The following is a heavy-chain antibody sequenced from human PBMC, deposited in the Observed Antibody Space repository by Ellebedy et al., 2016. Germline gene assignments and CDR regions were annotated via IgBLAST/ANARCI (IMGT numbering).Heavy chain of an antibody. J-gene: IGHJ4*02. CDR1: GFTFRRYS. CDR3: ARDISLRDPGGFDF. D-gene: IGHD1-14*01. CDR2: ISSTSTYI. Sequence: GESLKISCAASGFTFRRYSMNWVRQAPGKGLEWVSTISSTSTYIYYVDSVKGRFTISRENPRDSLSLQINSLRPEDTAVYNCARDISLRDPGGFDFWGQGTLVTVSS. V-gene: IGHV3-21*01.